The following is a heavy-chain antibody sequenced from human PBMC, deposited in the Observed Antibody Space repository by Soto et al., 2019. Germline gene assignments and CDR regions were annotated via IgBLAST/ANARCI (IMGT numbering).Heavy chain of an antibody. J-gene: IGHJ4*02. CDR1: GFTFSSRA. D-gene: IGHD1-20*01. Sequence: EVQLVESGGGLVQPGGSLRLSCTASGFTFSSRAMNWVRQFPGRGLEWVSYISSSSSNIDYADSVKGRFTVSRDNAKNSLYLQMNTLRDEDTAVYYCASDRSLVSNWYYYLESWGQGTLVTVSS. CDR2: ISSSSSNI. V-gene: IGHV3-48*02. CDR3: ASDRSLVSNWYYYLES.